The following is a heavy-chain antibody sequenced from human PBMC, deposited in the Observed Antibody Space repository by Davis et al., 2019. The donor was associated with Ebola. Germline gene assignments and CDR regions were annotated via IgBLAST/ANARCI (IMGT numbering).Heavy chain of an antibody. CDR2: TRNKANSYTT. D-gene: IGHD1-26*01. V-gene: IGHV3-72*01. J-gene: IGHJ4*02. CDR1: GFTLGDHY. CDR3: TRSYSAGYYGWYFDF. Sequence: GGSLRLSCAASGFTLGDHYVDWVRRAPGKGLEWVGRTRNKANSYTTLYAASVKGRFTISRDDSNSIAYLQLNSLKTEDTAVYYCTRSYSAGYYGWYFDFWGQGTLVTVSS.